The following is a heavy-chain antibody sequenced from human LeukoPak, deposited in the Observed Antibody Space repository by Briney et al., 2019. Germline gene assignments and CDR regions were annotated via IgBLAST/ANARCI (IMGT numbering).Heavy chain of an antibody. J-gene: IGHJ4*02. Sequence: GGSLRLSCAASGFTFSSFEMNWVRQAPGKGLEWISYITNRGSTIYYADSVKGRFTISRDNAKNSLYLQMNSLRAEDTAVYYCAKSHGYSYGFDYWGQGTLVTVSS. CDR1: GFTFSSFE. CDR3: AKSHGYSYGFDY. CDR2: ITNRGSTI. V-gene: IGHV3-48*03. D-gene: IGHD5-18*01.